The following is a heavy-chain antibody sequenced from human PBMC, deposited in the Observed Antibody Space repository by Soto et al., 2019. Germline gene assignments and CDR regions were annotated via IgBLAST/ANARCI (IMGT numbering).Heavy chain of an antibody. D-gene: IGHD5-18*01. V-gene: IGHV4-4*02. Sequence: SETLSLTCAVSGGSISSSNWWSWVRQPPGKGLEWIGEIYHSGSTNYNPSLKSRVTLSVDKSKNQFSLKLSSVTAADTAVYYCAREAYSYGLQNWFDPWGQGTLVTVSS. CDR3: AREAYSYGLQNWFDP. CDR2: IYHSGST. J-gene: IGHJ5*02. CDR1: GGSISSSNW.